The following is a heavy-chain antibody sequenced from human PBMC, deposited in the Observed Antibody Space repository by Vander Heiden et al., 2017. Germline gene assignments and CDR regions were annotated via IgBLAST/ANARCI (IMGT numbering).Heavy chain of an antibody. J-gene: IGHJ3*02. Sequence: QVQLVQSGAEVKTPGASVKVSCQASGSTFTDYYLHWVRKAPGKGLEWMGWINPNSGGTHYAQKFQGRVTMTRDTSISTAYMELSSLRSDDTAVYYCAREGHGVVVVLHFDIWGQGTMVTVSS. CDR2: INPNSGGT. CDR3: AREGHGVVVVLHFDI. D-gene: IGHD3-22*01. CDR1: GSTFTDYY. V-gene: IGHV1-2*02.